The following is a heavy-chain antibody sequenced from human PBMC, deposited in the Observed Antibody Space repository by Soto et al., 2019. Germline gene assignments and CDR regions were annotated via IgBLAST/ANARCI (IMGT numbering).Heavy chain of an antibody. Sequence: EVQLLESGGGLVQPGGSLRLSCAASGFTFSSYAMSWVRQAPGKGLEWVSAISGSGGSTYYADSVKGRFTISRDNSKNTLYLQMNSLRAEDTAVYYCAKDVEDIVVVPAAYYYGMDVWGQGTTVTVSS. CDR3: AKDVEDIVVVPAAYYYGMDV. D-gene: IGHD2-2*01. J-gene: IGHJ6*02. CDR1: GFTFSSYA. CDR2: ISGSGGST. V-gene: IGHV3-23*01.